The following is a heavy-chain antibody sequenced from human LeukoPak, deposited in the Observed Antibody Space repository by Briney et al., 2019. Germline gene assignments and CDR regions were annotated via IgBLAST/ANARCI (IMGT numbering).Heavy chain of an antibody. CDR2: INAGNGNT. V-gene: IGHV1-3*01. Sequence: ASVKVSCKASEYTFTDYAINWVRQAPGQRLEWMGWINAGNGNTKYSQKFLGRVTITRDTSASTAYMELSSLTSEDTAVYNCARGRWSATTATYYLDVWGQGTLVTVSS. CDR1: EYTFTDYA. D-gene: IGHD5-24*01. J-gene: IGHJ4*02. CDR3: ARGRWSATTATYYLDV.